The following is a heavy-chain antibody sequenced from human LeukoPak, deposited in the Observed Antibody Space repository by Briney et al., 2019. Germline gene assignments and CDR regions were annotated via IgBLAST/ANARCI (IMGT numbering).Heavy chain of an antibody. CDR1: GVTFTDYA. CDR3: ARALLYEGKHYYYGMDG. J-gene: IGHJ6*02. D-gene: IGHD3-16*01. Sequence: GGSLRLSCAASGVTFTDYAMYWVRQDPGKGLEGVSGVSLYGGTIGYAASVKGRFTISRDNAKNPLYLQMNSVTAEDTALYYCARALLYEGKHYYYGMDGWGQRTTVTVSS. CDR2: VSLYGGTI. V-gene: IGHV3-9*01.